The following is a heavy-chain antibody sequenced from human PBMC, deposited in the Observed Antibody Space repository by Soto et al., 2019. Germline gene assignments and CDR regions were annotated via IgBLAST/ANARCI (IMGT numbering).Heavy chain of an antibody. CDR2: IYWDDDK. CDR1: GFSLSTTGVG. D-gene: IGHD2-15*01. V-gene: IGHV2-5*02. J-gene: IGHJ4*02. Sequence: QITLKESGPTLVKPTQTLTLTCTFSGFSLSTTGVGVGWIRQPPGKALEWLALIYWDDDKRQSPSLKSRLTITGDTSKNQVVLTLTNMDPVDTATYYCVHSFYHLSGPFLFDYWGQGTLVTVSS. CDR3: VHSFYHLSGPFLFDY.